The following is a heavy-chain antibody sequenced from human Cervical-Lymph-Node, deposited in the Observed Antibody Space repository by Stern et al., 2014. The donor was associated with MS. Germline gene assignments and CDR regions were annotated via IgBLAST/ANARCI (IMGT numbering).Heavy chain of an antibody. CDR1: GGTFSSYE. Sequence: QVQLVQSGAEVKKPGSSVKVSCKASGGTFSSYEISWVRQAPGQGLEWMGGIIPTFDTTTYAQKFQDRVTISADESTSTAYMELSALKSEDTAIYFCARAYTYYSHSAAYWGQGTLVTVSS. J-gene: IGHJ4*02. CDR2: IIPTFDTT. D-gene: IGHD3-22*01. CDR3: ARAYTYYSHSAAY. V-gene: IGHV1-69*01.